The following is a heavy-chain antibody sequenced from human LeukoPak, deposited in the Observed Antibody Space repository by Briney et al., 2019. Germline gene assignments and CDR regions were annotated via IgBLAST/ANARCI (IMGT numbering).Heavy chain of an antibody. CDR1: GGSFSGYY. D-gene: IGHD1-26*01. Sequence: SETLSLTCAVYGGSFSGYYWSWIRQPPGKGLEWIGEINHSGSTNYNPSLKSRVTLSVDTSKNQFSLKLSSVTAADTAVYYCASPVGAIDYWGQGTLVTVSS. CDR2: INHSGST. J-gene: IGHJ4*02. V-gene: IGHV4-34*01. CDR3: ASPVGAIDY.